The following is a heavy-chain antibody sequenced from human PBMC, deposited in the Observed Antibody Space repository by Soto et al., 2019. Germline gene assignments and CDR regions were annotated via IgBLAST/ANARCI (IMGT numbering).Heavy chain of an antibody. CDR2: IYFNGNS. D-gene: IGHD3-10*01. CDR1: GDSSSSSS. J-gene: IGHJ1*01. V-gene: IGHV4-59*08. Sequence: SETLSLTCTVFGDSSSSSSWNWIRQSTGKGLEWIGYIYFNGNSKYNPSLKSRVTISVDTSKNQFALKLSSVTAADTAVYFCARRHGLDIDAYYWGQRIPVTVSS. CDR3: ARRHGLDIDAYY.